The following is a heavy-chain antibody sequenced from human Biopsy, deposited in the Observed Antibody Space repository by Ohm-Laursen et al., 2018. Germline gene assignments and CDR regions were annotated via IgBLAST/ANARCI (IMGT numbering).Heavy chain of an antibody. CDR1: GFSVSSYD. D-gene: IGHD6-6*01. CDR2: ISETSSHI. V-gene: IGHV3-21*01. Sequence: SLRLSCAASGFSVSSYDMNWVRQAPGKGLEWISYISETSSHIYDAGSVRGRFAVARDIAKNSLYLQLNSLRVEDTVVYYCARDSSRRAREGGMDVWGQGTTVTVSS. J-gene: IGHJ6*02. CDR3: ARDSSRRAREGGMDV.